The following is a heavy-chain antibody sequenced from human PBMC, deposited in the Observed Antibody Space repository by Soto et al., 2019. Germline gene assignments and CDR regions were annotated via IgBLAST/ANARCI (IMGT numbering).Heavy chain of an antibody. CDR3: ARPYSSAWYGMDV. CDR2: IYPGDSDT. J-gene: IGHJ6*02. V-gene: IGHV5-51*01. D-gene: IGHD6-19*01. CDR1: GYSFSTYW. Sequence: GESLKISCKGSGYSFSTYWIGWVRQMPGEGLEWRGIIYPGDSDTRYSPSFQGQVTISADKSISTAYPQWSSLKASDTAIYYCARPYSSAWYGMDVWGQGTTVTVSS.